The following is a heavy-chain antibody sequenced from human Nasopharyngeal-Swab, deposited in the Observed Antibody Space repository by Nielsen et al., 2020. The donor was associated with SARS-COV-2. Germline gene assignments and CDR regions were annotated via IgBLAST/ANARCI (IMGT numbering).Heavy chain of an antibody. CDR2: INHSGST. J-gene: IGHJ4*02. CDR3: ARGSRSGINNYSSGWYLFDY. D-gene: IGHD6-19*01. Sequence: WIRQPPGKGLEWIGEINHSGSTNYNPSLKSRVTISVDTSNNQFSLKLSSVTAADTAVYYCARGSRSGINNYSSGWYLFDYWGQGALVTVSS. V-gene: IGHV4-34*01.